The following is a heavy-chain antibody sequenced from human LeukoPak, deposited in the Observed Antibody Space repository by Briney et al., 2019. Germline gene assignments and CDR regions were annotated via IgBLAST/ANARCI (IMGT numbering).Heavy chain of an antibody. CDR2: ISAYNGNT. D-gene: IGHD5-18*01. V-gene: IGHV1-18*04. CDR1: GYTFTSYG. CDR3: ARAPTAHSYGYLYFDY. Sequence: ASVKVSCKASGYTFTSYGISWVRQAPGQGLEWMGWISAYNGNTNYAQKLQGRVTMTTDTSTSTAYMELRSLRSDDTAVYYCARAPTAHSYGYLYFDYWGQGTLVTVSS. J-gene: IGHJ4*02.